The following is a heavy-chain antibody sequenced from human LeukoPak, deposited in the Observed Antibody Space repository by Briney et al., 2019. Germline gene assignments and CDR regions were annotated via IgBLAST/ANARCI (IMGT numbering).Heavy chain of an antibody. CDR3: DRGGWSEYYAFDI. D-gene: IGHD2/OR15-2a*01. CDR2: TYYRSKWYY. V-gene: IGHV6-1*01. Sequence: SQTLSLTCAISGYSVSNNTQAWNWIRQSPSRGLEWLGRTYYRSKWYYNYALSVRSRVSINPDTSKNQFSLQLNSVTPEDTGVYSCDRGGWSEYYAFDIWGHGTLVTVSS. CDR1: GYSVSNNTQA. J-gene: IGHJ3*02.